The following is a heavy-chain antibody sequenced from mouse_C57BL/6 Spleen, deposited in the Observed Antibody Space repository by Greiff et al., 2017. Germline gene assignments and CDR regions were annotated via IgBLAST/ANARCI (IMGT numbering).Heavy chain of an antibody. CDR3: ARSGFTTVVGEAWCAY. V-gene: IGHV1-7*01. J-gene: IGHJ3*01. D-gene: IGHD1-1*01. Sequence: VQLQQSGAELAKPGASVKLSCKASGYTFTSYWMHWVKQRPGQGLEWIGYINPSSGYTKYNQKFKDKATLTADKSSSTAYMQLSSLTYEDSAVYYCARSGFTTVVGEAWCAYWGQGTLVTVSA. CDR1: GYTFTSYW. CDR2: INPSSGYT.